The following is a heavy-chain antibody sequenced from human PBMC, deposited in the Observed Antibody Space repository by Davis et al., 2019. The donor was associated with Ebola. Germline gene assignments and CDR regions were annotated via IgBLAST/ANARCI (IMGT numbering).Heavy chain of an antibody. J-gene: IGHJ6*03. Sequence: GGSLRLSCAASGFTFSSYAMSWVRQAPGKGLEWVSAISGSGGSTYYADSVKGRFTISRDNSKNTLYLQMNSLRAEDTAVYYCARDYGYCSSTSCLYYYYYMDVWGKGTTVTVSS. CDR3: ARDYGYCSSTSCLYYYYYMDV. CDR2: ISGSGGST. CDR1: GFTFSSYA. V-gene: IGHV3-23*01. D-gene: IGHD2-2*01.